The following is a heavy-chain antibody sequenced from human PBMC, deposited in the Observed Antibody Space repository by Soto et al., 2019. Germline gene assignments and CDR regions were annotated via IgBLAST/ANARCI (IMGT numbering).Heavy chain of an antibody. CDR1: GFTFSSYW. Sequence: EAQLVESGGGLVQPGGSLRLSCAASGFTFSSYWMTLVRQAPGKGLEWGVSIKQDRSHTYYVSTVEGRITISRNTEKNLLSLQMNNLTAEDTAVYSCTRVGGHWQWLMLTSDAVQRWGKVTMVNVS. D-gene: IGHD6-19*01. CDR3: TRVGGHWQWLMLTSDAVQR. J-gene: IGHJ3*02. V-gene: IGHV3-7*01. CDR2: IKQDRSHT.